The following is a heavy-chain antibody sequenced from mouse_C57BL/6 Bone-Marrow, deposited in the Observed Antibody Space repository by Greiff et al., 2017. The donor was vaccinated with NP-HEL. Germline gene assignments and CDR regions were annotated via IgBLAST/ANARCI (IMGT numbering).Heavy chain of an antibody. CDR2: INPGSGGT. J-gene: IGHJ2*01. D-gene: IGHD1-1*01. CDR1: GYAFTNYL. CDR3: ARGYYGSSSFYFDY. V-gene: IGHV1-54*01. Sequence: LVESGAELVRPGTSVKVSCKASGYAFTNYLIEWVKQRPGQGLEWIGVINPGSGGTNYNEKFKGKATLTADKSSSTAYMQLSSLTSEDSAVYFCARGYYGSSSFYFDYWGQGTTLTVSS.